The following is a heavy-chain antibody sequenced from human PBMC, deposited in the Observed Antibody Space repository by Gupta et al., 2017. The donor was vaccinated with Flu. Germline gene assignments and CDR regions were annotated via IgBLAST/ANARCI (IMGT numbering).Heavy chain of an antibody. V-gene: IGHV4-39*01. CDR3: ARRGKTGYDNWFDP. D-gene: IGHD3-9*01. Sequence: IRRPPGKCLEGIGCILDTGSTSYIPSLNSRVTISVDTAKNQFSLKLSSVTAADTAVYYCARRGKTGYDNWFDPWGQGTLVTVAS. J-gene: IGHJ5*02. CDR2: ILDTGST.